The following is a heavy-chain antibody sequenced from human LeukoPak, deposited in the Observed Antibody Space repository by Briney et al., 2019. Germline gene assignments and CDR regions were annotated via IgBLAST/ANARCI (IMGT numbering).Heavy chain of an antibody. CDR3: VRGGESTWS. D-gene: IGHD2-15*01. V-gene: IGHV3-30-3*01. Sequence: GGSLRLSCAASGFTFSNYAMHWVRQAPGKGLEWAAVISYDGGNKYYADSVKGRFTISRDDAKNTLYLQMNSLRAEDTAVYYCVRGGESTWSWGQGTLVTVSS. CDR2: ISYDGGNK. J-gene: IGHJ5*02. CDR1: GFTFSNYA.